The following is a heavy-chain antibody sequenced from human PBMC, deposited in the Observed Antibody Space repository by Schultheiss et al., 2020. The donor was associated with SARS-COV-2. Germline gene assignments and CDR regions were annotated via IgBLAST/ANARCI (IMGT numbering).Heavy chain of an antibody. V-gene: IGHV4-59*01. CDR2: IHHSAGT. J-gene: IGHJ5*02. CDR3: ARVRAGYSLNWFDP. CDR1: GASISSYY. D-gene: IGHD6-13*01. Sequence: SETLSLTCTVSGASISSYYWSWIRQPPGKGLEWIGYIHHSAGTNYNPSLKRRVTISVDTSKNQFSLRLSSVTAADTAVYYCARVRAGYSLNWFDPWGQGTLVTVSS.